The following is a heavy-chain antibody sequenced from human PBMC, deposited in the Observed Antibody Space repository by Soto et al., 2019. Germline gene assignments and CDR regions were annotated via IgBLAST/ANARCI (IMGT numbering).Heavy chain of an antibody. J-gene: IGHJ6*02. CDR3: AKDIGGDFWVGMDV. Sequence: QEQLVESGGGVVQPGTSLRLSCAASGFPFNGYGMHWVRQAPGKGLEWVAVLSYDGSVKYYADSVKGRFTISRDNSKNTLYLQLSSLRADDTAVYYCAKDIGGDFWVGMDVWGQGTTVTVSS. CDR2: LSYDGSVK. CDR1: GFPFNGYG. D-gene: IGHD3-3*01. V-gene: IGHV3-30*18.